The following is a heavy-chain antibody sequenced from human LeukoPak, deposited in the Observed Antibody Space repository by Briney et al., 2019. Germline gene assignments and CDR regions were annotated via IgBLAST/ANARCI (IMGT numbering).Heavy chain of an antibody. Sequence: GGSLRLSCAASGFTFSDYYMSWIRQAPGRGLEWVSYISSSSSYTNYADSVKGRFTISRDNAKNSLYLRMNSLRAEDTAVYYCARGPYDILTGYYPGDYWGQGTLVTVSS. CDR2: ISSSSSYT. CDR1: GFTFSDYY. J-gene: IGHJ4*02. CDR3: ARGPYDILTGYYPGDY. D-gene: IGHD3-9*01. V-gene: IGHV3-11*06.